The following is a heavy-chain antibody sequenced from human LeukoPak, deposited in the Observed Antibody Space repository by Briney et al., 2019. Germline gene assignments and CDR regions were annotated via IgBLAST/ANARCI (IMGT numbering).Heavy chain of an antibody. D-gene: IGHD6-19*01. J-gene: IGHJ5*02. V-gene: IGHV4-34*01. Sequence: SETLSLTCGVYGGSFSGYYWNWIRQPPGKGLEWIGEINHSGSTNYNPSLKSRVTISVDTSKNQFSLKLSSVTAADTAVYYCARSRRRGAVAGTEKYNWFDPWGQGTLVTVSS. CDR1: GGSFSGYY. CDR3: ARSRRRGAVAGTEKYNWFDP. CDR2: INHSGST.